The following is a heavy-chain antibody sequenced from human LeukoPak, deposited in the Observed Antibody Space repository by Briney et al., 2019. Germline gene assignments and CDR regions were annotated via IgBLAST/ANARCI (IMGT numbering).Heavy chain of an antibody. J-gene: IGHJ5*02. CDR2: ISYDGSNK. Sequence: PGGSLRLSCAASGFTFSSYGMHWVRQAPGKGLEWVAVISYDGSNKYYADSVKGRFTISRDNSKNTLYLQMNSLRAEDTAVYYCARDWGGQQLAYNWFDPWGQGTLVTVSS. CDR1: GFTFSSYG. CDR3: ARDWGGQQLAYNWFDP. V-gene: IGHV3-30*03. D-gene: IGHD6-13*01.